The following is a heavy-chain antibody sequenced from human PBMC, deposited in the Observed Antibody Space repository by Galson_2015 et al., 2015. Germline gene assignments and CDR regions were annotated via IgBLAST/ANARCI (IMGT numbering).Heavy chain of an antibody. D-gene: IGHD3-16*01. V-gene: IGHV3-23*01. J-gene: IGHJ4*02. CDR1: GFTFSSYD. CDR3: AKGDTSFDN. Sequence: SLRLSCAASGFTFSSYDMTWVRQAPGRGLEWVSGISTSGHSTYYADSVKGRFTISRDNPKNTVYLQMNSLRAEDTALYYCAKGDTSFDNWGQGTLVIVSS. CDR2: ISTSGHST.